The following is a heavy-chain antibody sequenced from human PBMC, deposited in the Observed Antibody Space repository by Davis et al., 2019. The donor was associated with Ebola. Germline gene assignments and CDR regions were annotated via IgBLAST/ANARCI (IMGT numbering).Heavy chain of an antibody. Sequence: AASVQVSCKASGGTFSSYAISWVRLAPGQGLEWMGGIIPIFGTANYAQKFQGRVTITADESTSTAYMELSSLRSEDTAVYYCARGDCSGGSCYRVYYYYGMDVWGQGTTVTVSS. V-gene: IGHV1-69*13. CDR1: GGTFSSYA. D-gene: IGHD2-15*01. CDR2: IIPIFGTA. CDR3: ARGDCSGGSCYRVYYYYGMDV. J-gene: IGHJ6*02.